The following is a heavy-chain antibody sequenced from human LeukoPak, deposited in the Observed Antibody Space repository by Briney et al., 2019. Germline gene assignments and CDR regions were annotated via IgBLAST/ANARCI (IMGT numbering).Heavy chain of an antibody. CDR3: AKDGGSYLDY. D-gene: IGHD1-26*01. J-gene: IGHJ4*02. CDR2: IRYDGSNK. CDR1: GFTFSSYG. Sequence: GGSLRLACAASGFTFSSYGMHWVRQAPGEGLEWVAFIRYDGSNKYYADSVKGRFTISRDNSKNTLYLQMDSQRAEDTAVYYCAKDGGSYLDYWGQGTLVTVSS. V-gene: IGHV3-30*02.